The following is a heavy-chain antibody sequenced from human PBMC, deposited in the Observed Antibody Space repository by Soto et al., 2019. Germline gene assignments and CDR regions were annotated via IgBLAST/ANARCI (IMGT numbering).Heavy chain of an antibody. Sequence: PGGSLRLSCAASGFTFSSYEMNWDRQAPGKGLEWVSYISSSGSTIYYADSVKGRFTISRDNAKNSLYLQMNSLRAEDTAVYYCAREIRIAARFDPWGQGTLVTVSS. V-gene: IGHV3-48*03. CDR3: AREIRIAARFDP. D-gene: IGHD6-6*01. CDR2: ISSSGSTI. CDR1: GFTFSSYE. J-gene: IGHJ5*02.